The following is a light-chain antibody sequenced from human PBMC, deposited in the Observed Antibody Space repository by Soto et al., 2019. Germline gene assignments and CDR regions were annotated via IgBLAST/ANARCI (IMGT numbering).Light chain of an antibody. J-gene: IGLJ1*01. CDR3: SSYTSSSTPYV. Sequence: TQPASVSGSPGQSITISCTGSSSDVGGYDYVSWYQHHPGKAPKLMIHDVSNRPSGVSNRFSGSKSGNTASLTISGLQAEDEADYYCSSYTSSSTPYVFGTGTKVTVL. V-gene: IGLV2-14*03. CDR2: DVS. CDR1: SSDVGGYDY.